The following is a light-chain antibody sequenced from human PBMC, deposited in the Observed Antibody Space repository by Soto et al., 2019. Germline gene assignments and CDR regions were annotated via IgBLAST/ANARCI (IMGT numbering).Light chain of an antibody. CDR1: QTVRNNY. CDR2: DAS. J-gene: IGKJ5*01. V-gene: IGKV3-20*01. Sequence: EFVLTQSPGTLSLSPGERATLSCRASQTVRNNYLAWYQQKPGQAPRLLIYDASHRATGVPARFSGSGSGTDFTLTISGLEPEDFAVYYCQQHDILPITFGQGTRLEIK. CDR3: QQHDILPIT.